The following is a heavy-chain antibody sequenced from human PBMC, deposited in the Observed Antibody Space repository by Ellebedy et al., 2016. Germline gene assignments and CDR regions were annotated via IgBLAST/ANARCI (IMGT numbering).Heavy chain of an antibody. J-gene: IGHJ4*02. Sequence: GESLKISXAASGFTFNNFFMSWVRQAPGKGLEWVSTISGDGVKTYFADSVKGRFTISRDNSRNTLHLQMNSLRVDDTAVYYCRPGHYADYWGQGTLVTVSS. CDR1: GFTFNNFF. CDR2: ISGDGVKT. CDR3: RPGHYADY. V-gene: IGHV3-23*01.